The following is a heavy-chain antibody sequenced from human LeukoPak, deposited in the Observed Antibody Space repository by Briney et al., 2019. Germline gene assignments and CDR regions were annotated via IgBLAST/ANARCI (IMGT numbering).Heavy chain of an antibody. CDR3: AKASIHDIVVVPAAEPFQH. Sequence: PGGSLRLSCAASGFTFDDYAMHWVRQAPGKGLEWVSGISWNSGSIGYADSVKGRFTISRDNAKNSLYLQMNSLRAEDTALYYCAKASIHDIVVVPAAEPFQHWGQGTLVTVSS. D-gene: IGHD2-2*01. J-gene: IGHJ1*01. CDR2: ISWNSGSI. CDR1: GFTFDDYA. V-gene: IGHV3-9*01.